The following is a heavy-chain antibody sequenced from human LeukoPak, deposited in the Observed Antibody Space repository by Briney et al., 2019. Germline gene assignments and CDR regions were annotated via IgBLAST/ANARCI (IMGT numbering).Heavy chain of an antibody. V-gene: IGHV1-2*02. Sequence: ASVKVSCKASGYTFTGYYMYWVRQAPGQGLEWMGWINPNSGGTNYAQKFQGRVTMTRDTSISTAYMELSRLRSDDTAVYYCARVATILQPFDYWGQGTLVTVSS. CDR1: GYTFTGYY. D-gene: IGHD5-12*01. J-gene: IGHJ4*02. CDR2: INPNSGGT. CDR3: ARVATILQPFDY.